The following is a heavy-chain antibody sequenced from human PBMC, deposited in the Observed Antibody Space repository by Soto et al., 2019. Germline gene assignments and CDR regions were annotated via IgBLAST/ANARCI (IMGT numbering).Heavy chain of an antibody. Sequence: QVQLVQSGAEVKKPGSSVKVSCKASGGTFGSHAINWVRQAPGQGLEWMGGIIPIFGTANYAQKFQGRVTITADESTSTAYMELSSLRSEDTAVYYCARDLLRRDANPPYWYFDLWGRGTRVTVSS. J-gene: IGHJ2*01. CDR1: GGTFGSHA. CDR2: IIPIFGTA. CDR3: ARDLLRRDANPPYWYFDL. V-gene: IGHV1-69*12. D-gene: IGHD2-15*01.